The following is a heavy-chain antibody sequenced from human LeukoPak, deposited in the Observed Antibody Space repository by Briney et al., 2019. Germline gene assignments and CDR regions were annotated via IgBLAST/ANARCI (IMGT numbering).Heavy chain of an antibody. CDR3: ARIEKGYSSSSDSPYYYYMDV. CDR1: GYTFTSYA. V-gene: IGHV1-18*01. D-gene: IGHD6-6*01. J-gene: IGHJ6*03. Sequence: ASVKVSCKASGYTFTSYAITWVRQAPGQGLDWMGWISLYNPKTNYAQKFQGRVTMTTDTSTSTAYMELRSLRSDDTAVYYCARIEKGYSSSSDSPYYYYMDVWGKGTTVTVSS. CDR2: ISLYNPKT.